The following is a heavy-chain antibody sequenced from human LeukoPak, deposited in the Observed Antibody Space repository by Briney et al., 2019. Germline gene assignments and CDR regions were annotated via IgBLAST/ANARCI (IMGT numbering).Heavy chain of an antibody. V-gene: IGHV1-18*01. J-gene: IGHJ3*02. CDR2: ISAYNGNT. CDR1: GYTFTSYG. D-gene: IGHD4-17*01. CDR3: AKDLATVTTTYAFDI. Sequence: ASVKVSCKASGYTFTSYGISWVRQAPGQGLEWMGWISAYNGNTNYAQKLQGRVTMTTDTSTSTAYMELRSLRSDDTAVYYCAKDLATVTTTYAFDIWGQGTMVTVSS.